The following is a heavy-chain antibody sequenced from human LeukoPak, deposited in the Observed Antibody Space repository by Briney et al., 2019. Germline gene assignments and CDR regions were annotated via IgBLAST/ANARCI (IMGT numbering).Heavy chain of an antibody. D-gene: IGHD3-22*01. V-gene: IGHV3-20*04. CDR3: AREKPFYDSSGYYYPIAFDY. J-gene: IGHJ4*02. CDR2: INWNGGST. CDR1: GFTFDDCG. Sequence: GGSLRLSCAASGFTFDDCGMSWVRQAPGKGLEWVSGINWNGGSTGYADSVKGRFTIARDNAKNSLYLQMNSLRAEDTALYYCAREKPFYDSSGYYYPIAFDYWGQGTLVTVSS.